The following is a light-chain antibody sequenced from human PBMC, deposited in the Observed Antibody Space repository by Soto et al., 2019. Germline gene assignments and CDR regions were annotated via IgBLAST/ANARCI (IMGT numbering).Light chain of an antibody. V-gene: IGKV3-15*01. CDR3: QHYNNWPRT. CDR1: QSVSRN. J-gene: IGKJ1*01. CDR2: AAS. Sequence: EIVMTQSPATLSVSPGEIATLSCRASQSVSRNFAWYQHKPGQAPRLLIYAASTRATGIPARFSGSGSGTDFTLTISSLQSEDSAVYYCQHYNNWPRTFGQGTKVDIK.